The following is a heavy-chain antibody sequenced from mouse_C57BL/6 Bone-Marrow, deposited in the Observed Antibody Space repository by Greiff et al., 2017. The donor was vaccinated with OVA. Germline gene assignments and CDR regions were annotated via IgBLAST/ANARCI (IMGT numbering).Heavy chain of an antibody. CDR2: INPGSGGT. CDR1: GYAFTNYL. V-gene: IGHV1-54*01. D-gene: IGHD3-3*01. J-gene: IGHJ4*01. CDR3: ARPSGTGAMDY. Sequence: QVQLQQSGAELVRPGTSVKVSCKASGYAFTNYLIEWVKQRPGQGLEWIGVINPGSGGTNYNEKFKGKATLTADKSSSTAYMPLSSLTSEDSAVYFCARPSGTGAMDYWGQGTSVTVSS.